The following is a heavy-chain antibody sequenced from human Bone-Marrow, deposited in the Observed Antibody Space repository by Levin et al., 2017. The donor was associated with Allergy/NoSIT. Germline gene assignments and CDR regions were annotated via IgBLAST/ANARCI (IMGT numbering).Heavy chain of an antibody. V-gene: IGHV2-70*11. CDR1: GFSLSTAGMC. J-gene: IGHJ6*02. Sequence: SGPTLVKPTQTLTLTCTFSGFSLSTAGMCLTWIRQPPGKALEWLARIDWDDTKSYSTSLKTRLTISKDTSKNQVVLIMTNMDPVDTATYYCARIRIVPASPRPYYYGMDVWGQGTTVTVSS. CDR3: ARIRIVPASPRPYYYGMDV. CDR2: IDWDDTK. D-gene: IGHD2-2*01.